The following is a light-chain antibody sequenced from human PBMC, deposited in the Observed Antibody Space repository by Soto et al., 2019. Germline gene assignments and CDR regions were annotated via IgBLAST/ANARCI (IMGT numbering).Light chain of an antibody. Sequence: DIVMTQSPLSLPVTPGEPASISCRSSQSLLHSNGYSYLDWYLQKPGQSPQLLIYLGSTRASGVPDRFSGSGSGTDFTLKISRVEAEDVGVSYCMQALQTAYTFGQGTKLEIK. CDR2: LGS. CDR3: MQALQTAYT. J-gene: IGKJ2*01. V-gene: IGKV2-28*01. CDR1: QSLLHSNGYSY.